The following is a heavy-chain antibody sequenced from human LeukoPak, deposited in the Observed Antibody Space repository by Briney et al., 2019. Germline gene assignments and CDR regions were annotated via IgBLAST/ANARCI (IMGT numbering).Heavy chain of an antibody. CDR2: IYSGGST. Sequence: GGSLRLSCATSGFTVSSNYMSWVRQAPGKGLEWVSVIYSGGSTYYAHSVTGRFTISRDNSKKTLYLQMNSLRAEDTAVYYCARVEYYGSGSHFDYWGQGAPVTVSS. CDR3: ARVEYYGSGSHFDY. D-gene: IGHD3-10*01. J-gene: IGHJ4*02. V-gene: IGHV3-53*01. CDR1: GFTVSSNY.